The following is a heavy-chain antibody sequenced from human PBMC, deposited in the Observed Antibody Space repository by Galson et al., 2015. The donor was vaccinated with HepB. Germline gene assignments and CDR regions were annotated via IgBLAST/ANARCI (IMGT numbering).Heavy chain of an antibody. CDR2: INPSGGST. D-gene: IGHD1-14*01. V-gene: IGHV1-46*01. CDR1: GYTFTSYY. CDR3: ARAFSGEPNLQYFFY. Sequence: SVKVSCKASGYTFTSYYMHWVRQAPGQGLEWMGIINPSGGSTSYAQKFQGRVTMTRDTSTSTVYMELSSLRSEDTAVYYCARAFSGEPNLQYFFYWGQGTLVTVSS. J-gene: IGHJ1*01.